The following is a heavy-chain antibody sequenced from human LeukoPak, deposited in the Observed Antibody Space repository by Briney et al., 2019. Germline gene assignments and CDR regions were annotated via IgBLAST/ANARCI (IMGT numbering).Heavy chain of an antibody. J-gene: IGHJ4*02. V-gene: IGHV3-53*01. CDR1: GFTVSSNY. CDR2: IYSGGST. D-gene: IGHD3-10*01. Sequence: PGGSLRLSCAASGFTVSSNYMSWVRQAPGKGLEWVSVIYSGGSTYYADSVKGRFTISRDNSKNTLYLQMNSLRAEDTAVYYCARAYGLRGVLFDYWGQGPLVTVSS. CDR3: ARAYGLRGVLFDY.